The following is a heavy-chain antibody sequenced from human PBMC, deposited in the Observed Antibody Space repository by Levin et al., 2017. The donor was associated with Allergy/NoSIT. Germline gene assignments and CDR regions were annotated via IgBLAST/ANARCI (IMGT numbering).Heavy chain of an antibody. CDR1: GYTFTSYG. CDR2: ISAYNGNT. Sequence: ASVKVSCKASGYTFTSYGISWVRQAPGQGLEWMGWISAYNGNTNYAQKLQGRVTMTTDTSTSTAYMELRSLRSDDTAVYYCARDSPQIVLVVYAISVDYYYYYMDGWGKGTTVTVSS. D-gene: IGHD2-8*02. CDR3: ARDSPQIVLVVYAISVDYYYYYMDG. J-gene: IGHJ6*03. V-gene: IGHV1-18*01.